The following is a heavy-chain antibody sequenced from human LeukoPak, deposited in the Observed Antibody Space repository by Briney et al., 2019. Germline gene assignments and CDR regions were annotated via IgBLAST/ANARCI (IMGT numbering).Heavy chain of an antibody. D-gene: IGHD5-18*01. CDR2: IKSKTDGGTT. J-gene: IGHJ4*02. CDR1: GFTFSNAW. CDR3: TTIRGYSYALGY. V-gene: IGHV3-15*01. Sequence: GGSLRLSCAASGFTFSNAWMSWVRQAPGKGLEWVGRIKSKTDGGTTDYAAPLKGRFTISRDDSKNTLYLQMNSLKTEDTAVYYCTTIRGYSYALGYWGQGTLVTVSS.